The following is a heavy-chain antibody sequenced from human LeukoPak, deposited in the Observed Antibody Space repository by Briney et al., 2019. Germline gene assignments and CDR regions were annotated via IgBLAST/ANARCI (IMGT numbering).Heavy chain of an antibody. Sequence: SETLSLTCTVSGGSISSSSYYWGWIRQPPGKGLEWIGSIYYSGSTYYNPSLKSRVTISVDTSKNQFSLKLSSVTAADTAVYYCARPVFSTRLGLAFDIWGQGTMVTVSS. V-gene: IGHV4-39*01. CDR3: ARPVFSTRLGLAFDI. D-gene: IGHD3-3*02. J-gene: IGHJ3*02. CDR2: IYYSGST. CDR1: GGSISSSSYY.